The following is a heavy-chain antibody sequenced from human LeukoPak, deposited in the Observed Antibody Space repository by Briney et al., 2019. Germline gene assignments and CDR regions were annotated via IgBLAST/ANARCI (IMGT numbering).Heavy chain of an antibody. J-gene: IGHJ4*02. D-gene: IGHD5-12*01. CDR2: IRSDGSNK. V-gene: IGHV3-30*02. Sequence: GGSLRLSCAASGFTFSSYGMHWVRQAPGKGLEWVAFIRSDGSNKYYADSVKGRFTISRDNSKNTLYLQLNSLRAEDTTVYYCAKVMDRDIVATIRLGSQYYFDYWGQGTLVTVSS. CDR3: AKVMDRDIVATIRLGSQYYFDY. CDR1: GFTFSSYG.